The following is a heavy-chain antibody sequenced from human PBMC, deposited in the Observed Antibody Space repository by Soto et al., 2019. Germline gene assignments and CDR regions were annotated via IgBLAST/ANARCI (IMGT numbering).Heavy chain of an antibody. J-gene: IGHJ4*02. CDR3: ARDLHSSGWYGVPFDY. CDR1: GFTFSSYW. Sequence: EVQLVESGGGLVQPGGSLRLSCAASGFTFSSYWMHWVRQAPGKGLVWVSRINSDGSSTSYADSVKGRFTISRDNAKNTLYLQINSLRAEDTAVYYCARDLHSSGWYGVPFDYWGQGTLVTVSS. D-gene: IGHD6-19*01. CDR2: INSDGSST. V-gene: IGHV3-74*01.